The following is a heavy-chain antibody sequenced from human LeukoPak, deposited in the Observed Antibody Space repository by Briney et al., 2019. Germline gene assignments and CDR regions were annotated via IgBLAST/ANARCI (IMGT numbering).Heavy chain of an antibody. Sequence: GGSLRLSCAASGFTVSSNYMSWVRQAPGKGLEWVSVIYSGGSTYYADSVKGRFTISRDNSKNTLYLQMNSLRAEDTAVYYCARDSVVAAAGPYYYYYGMDVWGQGTTVTVSS. CDR3: ARDSVVAAAGPYYYYYGMDV. CDR2: IYSGGST. CDR1: GFTVSSNY. D-gene: IGHD6-13*01. J-gene: IGHJ6*02. V-gene: IGHV3-53*01.